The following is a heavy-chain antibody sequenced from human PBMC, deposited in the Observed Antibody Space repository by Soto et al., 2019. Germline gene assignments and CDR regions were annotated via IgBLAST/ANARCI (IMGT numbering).Heavy chain of an antibody. CDR1: GDSVSSGSYY. CDR2: IYYSGST. Sequence: SETLSLTCTVSGDSVSSGSYYWSWIRQPPGKGLEWIGYIYYSGSTNYNPSLKSRVTISVDTSKNQFSLKLSSVTAADTAVYYCARRTRIFGVVTTWGWLDPWGQGTQVTVSS. CDR3: ARRTRIFGVVTTWGWLDP. V-gene: IGHV4-61*01. D-gene: IGHD3-3*02. J-gene: IGHJ5*02.